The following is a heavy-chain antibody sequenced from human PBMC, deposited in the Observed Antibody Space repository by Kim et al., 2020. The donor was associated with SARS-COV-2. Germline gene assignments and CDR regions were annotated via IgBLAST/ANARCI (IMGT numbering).Heavy chain of an antibody. D-gene: IGHD6-19*01. CDR2: ISPYNGNT. Sequence: ASVKVSCKTSGYTFTSSAICWVRQAPGQGLEWMGCISPYNGNTYYAQKVQGRVTMTTDTSTSTAYMELRSLRSDDSAMYYCARDHNSGSSAWYVDYWGQGTLLTVSS. J-gene: IGHJ4*01. CDR1: GYTFTSSA. CDR3: ARDHNSGSSAWYVDY. V-gene: IGHV1-18*01.